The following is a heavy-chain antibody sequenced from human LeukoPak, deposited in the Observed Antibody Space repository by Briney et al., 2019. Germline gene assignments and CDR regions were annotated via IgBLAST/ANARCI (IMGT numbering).Heavy chain of an antibody. CDR1: AFTFSTYA. CDR3: AREYGSGSPFDY. J-gene: IGHJ4*02. V-gene: IGHV3-30-3*01. Sequence: GGSLRLSCAASAFTFSTYAMHWVRQAPGKGLEWVAVISYDGSNKYYADSVKGRFTISRDNSKNTLYLQMNSLRPEDTAVYSCAREYGSGSPFDYWGQGTLVTVSS. D-gene: IGHD3-10*01. CDR2: ISYDGSNK.